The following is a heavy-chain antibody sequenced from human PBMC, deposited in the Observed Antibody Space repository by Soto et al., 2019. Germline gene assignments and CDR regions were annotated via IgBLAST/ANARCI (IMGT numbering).Heavy chain of an antibody. CDR1: GYSFTSYW. CDR2: IYPGDSDT. V-gene: IGHV5-51*01. D-gene: IGHD6-13*01. Sequence: LGESLKISCKGSGYSFTSYWIGWVRQMPGKGLEWMGIIYPGDSDTRYSPSFQGQVTISADKSIGTAYLQWSSLKASDTAIYYCARTAAAGKYYYGVDVWGQGTPVTVSS. J-gene: IGHJ6*02. CDR3: ARTAAAGKYYYGVDV.